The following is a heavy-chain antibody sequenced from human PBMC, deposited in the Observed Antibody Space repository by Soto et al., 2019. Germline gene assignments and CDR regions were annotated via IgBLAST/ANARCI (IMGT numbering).Heavy chain of an antibody. CDR2: IKQDGSEK. J-gene: IGHJ6*03. CDR3: AREQWDPYYYYMNV. V-gene: IGHV3-7*01. Sequence: GSLRLSCAASGFTFSSYWMSWVRQAPGKGLEWVANIKQDGSEKYYVDSVKGRFTISRDNAKNSLYLQMNSLRAEDTAVYYCAREQWDPYYYYMNVWGKGTTVTVSS. CDR1: GFTFSSYW. D-gene: IGHD1-26*01.